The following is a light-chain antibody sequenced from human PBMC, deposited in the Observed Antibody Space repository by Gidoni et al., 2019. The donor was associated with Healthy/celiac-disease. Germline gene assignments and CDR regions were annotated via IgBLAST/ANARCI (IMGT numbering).Light chain of an antibody. CDR1: TGAVTSGHY. Sequence: QAVVPQEPSLTVSPGGTVTLTCGSSTGAVTSGHYPYWFQQKPGQAPRTLIFDTSNKYSWTPARFSGSLLGGKAALTLSGAQPEDEAEYYCLLSHSGAHVVFGGGTKLTVL. CDR2: DTS. V-gene: IGLV7-46*01. J-gene: IGLJ2*01. CDR3: LLSHSGAHVV.